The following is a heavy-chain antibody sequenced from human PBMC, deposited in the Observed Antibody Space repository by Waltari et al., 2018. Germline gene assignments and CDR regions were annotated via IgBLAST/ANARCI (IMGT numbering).Heavy chain of an antibody. CDR2: ISNDGTTT. CDR3: ARLEAEQWLGDY. D-gene: IGHD6-19*01. V-gene: IGHV3-74*01. J-gene: IGHJ4*02. CDR1: EFTLSRFW. Sequence: EVQLVESGGGLVQPGESLTLSCTGFEFTLSRFWMHWVRQAPGKGLGWVSRISNDGTTTSYAESVKGRFTISRDNAKNTLYLQMNSLRVEDTALYYCARLEAEQWLGDYWGQGTLVTVAS.